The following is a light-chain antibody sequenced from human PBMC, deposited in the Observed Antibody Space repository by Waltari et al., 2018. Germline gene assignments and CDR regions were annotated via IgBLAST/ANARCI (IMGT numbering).Light chain of an antibody. CDR3: QYYSDSPNT. Sequence: EIVLTQSPGTLSLSPGDTATLSCRATPYIDFLAWYQQNPGQPPRLLIFSSPPRATGIPDRFSGRGFGTDFTLTISRLEPEDFAVYYCQYYSDSPNTFGQGTKL. J-gene: IGKJ2*01. V-gene: IGKV3-20*01. CDR1: PYIDF. CDR2: SSP.